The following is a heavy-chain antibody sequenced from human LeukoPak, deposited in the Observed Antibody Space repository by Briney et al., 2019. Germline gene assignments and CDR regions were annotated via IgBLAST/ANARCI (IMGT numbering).Heavy chain of an antibody. CDR3: ARDLGYSGFDWAP. D-gene: IGHD5-12*01. J-gene: IGHJ5*02. V-gene: IGHV4-61*09. CDR1: GDSVTGGLYY. Sequence: SETLSLTCSVSGDSVTGGLYYWSWIRQPAGKGLEWIGHIFSSGSTTYNPSLMSRVTISVDTSNNQFSLKLTSVTAADTAVYYCARDLGYSGFDWAPWGQGTLVTVSS. CDR2: IFSSGST.